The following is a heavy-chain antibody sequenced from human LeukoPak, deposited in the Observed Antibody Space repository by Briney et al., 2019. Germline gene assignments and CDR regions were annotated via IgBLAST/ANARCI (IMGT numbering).Heavy chain of an antibody. CDR2: IYHSGST. V-gene: IGHV4-30-2*01. Sequence: ASQTLSLTCAVSGGSISSGGYSWSWIRQPPGKGLEWIGYIYHSGSTYHNPSLKSRVTISVDRSKNQFSLKLSSVTAADTAVYYCARSGNTVTTTLFDYWGQGTLVTVSS. D-gene: IGHD4-17*01. CDR1: GGSISSGGYS. CDR3: ARSGNTVTTTLFDY. J-gene: IGHJ4*02.